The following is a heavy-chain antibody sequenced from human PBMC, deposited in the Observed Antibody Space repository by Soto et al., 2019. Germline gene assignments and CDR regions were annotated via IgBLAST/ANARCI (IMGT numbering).Heavy chain of an antibody. CDR2: IWYDGSNK. V-gene: IGHV3-33*01. D-gene: IGHD1-1*01. CDR1: GLTFSSYG. Sequence: QVQLVESGGGVVQPGRSLRLSCAASGLTFSSYGMHWVRQAPGKGLEWVAVIWYDGSNKYYADSVKGRFTISRDNSKNTLYLQMNSLRADDTVVYYCASGSTQGRLDYWGQGTLVTVSS. CDR3: ASGSTQGRLDY. J-gene: IGHJ4*02.